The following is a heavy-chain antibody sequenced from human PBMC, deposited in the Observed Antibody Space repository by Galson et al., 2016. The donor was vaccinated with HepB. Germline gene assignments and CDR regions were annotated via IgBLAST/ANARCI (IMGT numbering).Heavy chain of an antibody. J-gene: IGHJ5*02. CDR2: INHSGST. D-gene: IGHD3-9*01. V-gene: IGHV4-34*01. CDR3: ARGPHGDYDILTGQYNLFDP. Sequence: SETLSLTCAVYGGSFSDYYWSWIRQPPGKGLEWIGEINHSGSTNYNPSLKTRVSISVDTSKNQFSLNLNSVTAADTAVYYCARGPHGDYDILTGQYNLFDPWGQGTLVTVSS. CDR1: GGSFSDYY.